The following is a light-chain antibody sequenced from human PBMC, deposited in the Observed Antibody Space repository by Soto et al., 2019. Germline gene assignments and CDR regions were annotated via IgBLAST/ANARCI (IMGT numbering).Light chain of an antibody. CDR3: HQYNNWPLT. CDR1: QTVSSN. V-gene: IGKV3-15*01. Sequence: EIVMTQSPATLSVSPGEGATLSCRASQTVSSNLAWYQQKPGQAPRLLIYGASTRATGIPARFSVSGSGTEFTLTISSLQSEDFAVDYCHQYNNWPLTFGGGTKVEIK. CDR2: GAS. J-gene: IGKJ4*01.